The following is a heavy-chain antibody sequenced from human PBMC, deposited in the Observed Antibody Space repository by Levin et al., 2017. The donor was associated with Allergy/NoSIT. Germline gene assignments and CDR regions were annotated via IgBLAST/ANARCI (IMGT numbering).Heavy chain of an antibody. D-gene: IGHD6-25*01. J-gene: IGHJ4*02. Sequence: GGSLRLSCAASGFSFSTYVFHWVRQAPGKGLEWVAVMSDDGTTKFYADSVKGRFAISRDNSKNTLYLHMKSLRTDDSAVYYCTRLDYWGRGTLVAVSS. V-gene: IGHV3-30*09. CDR2: MSDDGTTK. CDR3: TRLDY. CDR1: GFSFSTYV.